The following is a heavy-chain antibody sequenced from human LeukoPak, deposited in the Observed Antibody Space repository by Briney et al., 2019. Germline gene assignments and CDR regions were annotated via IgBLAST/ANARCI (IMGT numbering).Heavy chain of an antibody. V-gene: IGHV3-7*01. J-gene: IGHJ6*02. Sequence: GGSLRLSCAASGFTFSGYRMNWVRQAPGKGLEWVANIRQDGSEKYYVDSVKGRFTISRDNAKNSLFLQMNSLRAEDTAVYYCAKGREMDVWGPGTTVTVSS. CDR1: GFTFSGYR. CDR2: IRQDGSEK. CDR3: AKGREMDV.